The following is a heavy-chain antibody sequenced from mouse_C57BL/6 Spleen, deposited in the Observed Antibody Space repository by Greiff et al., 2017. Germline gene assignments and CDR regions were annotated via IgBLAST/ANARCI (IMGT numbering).Heavy chain of an antibody. D-gene: IGHD1-1*01. J-gene: IGHJ4*01. CDR1: GFTFSDYG. CDR3: ARRYYYGSSYDAMDY. V-gene: IGHV5-17*01. Sequence: VKLMESGGGLVKPGGSLKLSCAASGFTFSDYGMHWVRQAPEKGLEWVAYISSGSSTIYYADTVKGRFTISRDNAKNTLFLQMTSLRSEDTAMYYCARRYYYGSSYDAMDYWGQGTSVTVSS. CDR2: ISSGSSTI.